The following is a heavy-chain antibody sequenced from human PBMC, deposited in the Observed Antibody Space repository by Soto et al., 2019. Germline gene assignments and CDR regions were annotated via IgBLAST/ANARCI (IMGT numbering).Heavy chain of an antibody. D-gene: IGHD3-3*01. CDR2: ISAYNCNT. CDR1: GYTLTNFG. Sequence: VQLVQSGAQVKKPWASVKVSCKASGYTLTNFGISSVRQAPGQGLERMGWISAYNCNTNYAQNCQGSVTMTTDASTSTAYMELWSLSSDDTAVYYCSRGGTTIYYWGQGTLVTASS. CDR3: SRGGTTIYY. J-gene: IGHJ4*02. V-gene: IGHV1-18*01.